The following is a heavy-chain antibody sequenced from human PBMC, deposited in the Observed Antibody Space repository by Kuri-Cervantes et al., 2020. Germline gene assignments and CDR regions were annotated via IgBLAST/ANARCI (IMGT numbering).Heavy chain of an antibody. V-gene: IGHV3-74*01. CDR1: GFTFSTYW. Sequence: GESLKISCATSGFTFSTYWMHWVRQVPGKGLEWVSRTNQNGRITNYADSVKGRYTISRDNAKNSLYLQMNSLRAEDTAVYYCARDCLGPSPFGGGSCYYFDYWGQGTLVTVSS. D-gene: IGHD2-15*01. CDR2: TNQNGRIT. CDR3: ARDCLGPSPFGGGSCYYFDY. J-gene: IGHJ4*02.